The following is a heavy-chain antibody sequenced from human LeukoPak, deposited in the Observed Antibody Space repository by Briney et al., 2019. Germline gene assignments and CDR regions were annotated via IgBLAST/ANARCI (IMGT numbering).Heavy chain of an antibody. CDR3: ARDIVVVVAATQTRDGMDV. CDR1: GGSFSGYY. D-gene: IGHD2-15*01. CDR2: INHSGST. V-gene: IGHV4-34*01. Sequence: SETLSLTCAVYGGSFSGYYWSWIRQPPGKGLEWIGEINHSGSTNYNPSLKSRVTISVDTSKNQLSLKLSSVTAADTAVYYCARDIVVVVAATQTRDGMDVWGKGTTVTVSS. J-gene: IGHJ6*04.